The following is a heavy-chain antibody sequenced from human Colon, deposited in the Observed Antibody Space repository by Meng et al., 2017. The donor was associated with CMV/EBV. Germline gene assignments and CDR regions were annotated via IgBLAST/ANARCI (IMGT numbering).Heavy chain of an antibody. J-gene: IGHJ4*02. CDR2: IKGKSDGGKT. V-gene: IGHV3-15*01. CDR3: TTVRWGNGDY. CDR1: GFTLTNAW. Sequence: DVQLVESGGGLFKPAESLRLSCAASGFTLTNAWVSWVRQATGKGLEWVGHIKGKSDGGKTDYAAPVKGRFTISRDDSKNTLYLQMSSLKTEDTGIYYCTTVRWGNGDYWGQGTLVTVSS. D-gene: IGHD7-27*01.